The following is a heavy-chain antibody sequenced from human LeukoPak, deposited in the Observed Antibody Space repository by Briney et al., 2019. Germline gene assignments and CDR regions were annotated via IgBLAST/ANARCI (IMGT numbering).Heavy chain of an antibody. CDR3: ARAHPQHSTQTFDY. CDR2: IYSSGST. Sequence: PSETLSLTCIVSGGSISSGDYYWSWIRQPPGQGLEWIGYIYSSGSTYYNPSLKRRVTISVHTSKNQFSLKLSSVAAADTAVYFCARAHPQHSTQTFDYWGQGTLVTVSS. D-gene: IGHD3-3*02. V-gene: IGHV4-30-4*01. J-gene: IGHJ4*02. CDR1: GGSISSGDYY.